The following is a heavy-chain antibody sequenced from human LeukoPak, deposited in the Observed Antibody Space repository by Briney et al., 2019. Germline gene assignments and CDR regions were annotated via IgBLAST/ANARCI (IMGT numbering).Heavy chain of an antibody. CDR2: ISGSGGST. V-gene: IGHV3-23*01. D-gene: IGHD4-11*01. CDR3: AKDLDDYDAFDI. J-gene: IGHJ3*02. CDR1: GFTFSSYA. Sequence: QPGGSLRLSCAASGFTFSSYAMSWVRQAPGKGLEWASAISGSGGSTYYADSVKGRFTISRDNSKNTLYLQMNSLRAEDTAVYYCAKDLDDYDAFDIWGQGTMVTVSS.